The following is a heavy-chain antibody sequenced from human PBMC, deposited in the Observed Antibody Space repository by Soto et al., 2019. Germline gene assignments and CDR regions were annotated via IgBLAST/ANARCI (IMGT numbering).Heavy chain of an antibody. D-gene: IGHD3-22*01. Sequence: PSETLSLTCSVSGGSISSGYYWTWIRQHPGKGLEWIGYIYYSGNTYYNPSLKSRVTISVDTSKNQFSLKLSSVTAADTAVYYCARAGTKDYYDSSGYNYMGLDYYYGMDVWGQGTTVTVSS. J-gene: IGHJ6*02. CDR1: GGSISSGYY. CDR3: ARAGTKDYYDSSGYNYMGLDYYYGMDV. CDR2: IYYSGNT. V-gene: IGHV4-31*03.